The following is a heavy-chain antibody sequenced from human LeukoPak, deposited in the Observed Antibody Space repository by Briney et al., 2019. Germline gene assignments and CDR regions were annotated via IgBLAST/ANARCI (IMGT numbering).Heavy chain of an antibody. CDR1: GFTFSSYA. V-gene: IGHV3-23*01. CDR3: AKAYRAFDY. D-gene: IGHD4-11*01. Sequence: GGSLRLSCASSGFTFSSYAMSWVRQAPGKGLEWVSTIGGTGVRTYYADSVKGRFTISRDNSKNTLYLQINSLRAEDTAVYYCAKAYRAFDYWGQGTLVTVSS. J-gene: IGHJ4*02. CDR2: IGGTGVRT.